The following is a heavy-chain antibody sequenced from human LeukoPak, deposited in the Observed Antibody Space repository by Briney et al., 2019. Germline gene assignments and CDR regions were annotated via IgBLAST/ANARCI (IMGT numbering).Heavy chain of an antibody. CDR2: INWNGGST. CDR1: GFTFDDYG. J-gene: IGHJ4*02. D-gene: IGHD3-10*01. V-gene: IGHV3-20*04. Sequence: GGSLRLSCAASGFTFDDYGMSWVRQAPGKGLEWISGINWNGGSTGYADSVKGRFTISRDNAKNSLHLQMNSLRAEDTALYYCARGGWFGELLFDYWGQGTLVTVSS. CDR3: ARGGWFGELLFDY.